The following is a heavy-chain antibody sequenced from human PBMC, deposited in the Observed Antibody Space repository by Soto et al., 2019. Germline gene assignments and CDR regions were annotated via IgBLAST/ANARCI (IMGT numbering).Heavy chain of an antibody. V-gene: IGHV3-74*01. CDR1: GFTFSNYW. Sequence: GGSLRLSCAASGFTFSNYWMHWVRQAPGKGLVWVSHINPDGSVTNYADSVKGRFTVSRDNAKNTLYLQMNSLKAGDTALYYCASQIDVGIWGQGAMVTVSS. CDR2: INPDGSVT. CDR3: ASQIDVGI. D-gene: IGHD1-26*01. J-gene: IGHJ3*02.